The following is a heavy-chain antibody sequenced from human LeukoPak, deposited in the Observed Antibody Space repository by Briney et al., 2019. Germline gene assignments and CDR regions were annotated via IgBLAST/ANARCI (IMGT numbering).Heavy chain of an antibody. CDR2: ISISGNTI. CDR3: ARVPPHSGHMDV. CDR1: GFTVSSNY. J-gene: IGHJ6*03. D-gene: IGHD2-21*01. V-gene: IGHV3-11*01. Sequence: GGSLRLSCAASGFTVSSNYMNWVRQAPGKGLDWVSHISISGNTIHYVESVKGRFTISRDNVKNLLYLQMNSLRVDDTAVYYCARVPPHSGHMDVWGNGTTVTVSS.